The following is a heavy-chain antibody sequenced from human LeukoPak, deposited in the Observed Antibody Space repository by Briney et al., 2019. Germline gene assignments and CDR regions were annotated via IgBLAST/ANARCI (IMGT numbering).Heavy chain of an antibody. J-gene: IGHJ6*04. D-gene: IGHD6-25*01. CDR1: GFTFSSYE. V-gene: IGHV3-48*03. Sequence: GGSLRLSCAASGFTFSSYEMNWVRQAPGKGLEWISYISASGTITHYADSVEGRFTISRDNAKNSLYLQMNSLRAEDTAVYYCARDGTRIHGSGWVYMDVWGKGTTVTISS. CDR2: ISASGTIT. CDR3: ARDGTRIHGSGWVYMDV.